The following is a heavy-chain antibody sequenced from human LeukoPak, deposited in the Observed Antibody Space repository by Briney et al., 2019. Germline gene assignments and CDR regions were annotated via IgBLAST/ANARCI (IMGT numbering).Heavy chain of an antibody. Sequence: GGSLRLSCAACGFTFSSYIMNWVRQAPGKGLEWVSYISTSSSTIYYADSVKGRFTISRDNAKHSLYLQMNSLRDEDTAVYYCARGPVAGTPYYYYYYMDVWGKGTTVTVSS. V-gene: IGHV3-48*02. J-gene: IGHJ6*03. CDR1: GFTFSSYI. CDR3: ARGPVAGTPYYYYYYMDV. D-gene: IGHD6-19*01. CDR2: ISTSSSTI.